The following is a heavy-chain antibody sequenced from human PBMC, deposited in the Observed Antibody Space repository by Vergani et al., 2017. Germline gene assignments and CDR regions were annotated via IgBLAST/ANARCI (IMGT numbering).Heavy chain of an antibody. CDR2: IIPILGIA. J-gene: IGHJ4*02. Sequence: VQLVQSGAEVKKPGASVKVSCKASGYTFTGYYMHWLRQAPGQGLEWMGWIIPILGIANYAQKFQGRVTITADKSTSTAYMELSSLRSEDTAVYYCAIALEYSSSWLQDWGQGTLVTVSS. V-gene: IGHV1-69*09. D-gene: IGHD6-6*01. CDR3: AIALEYSSSWLQD. CDR1: GYTFTGYY.